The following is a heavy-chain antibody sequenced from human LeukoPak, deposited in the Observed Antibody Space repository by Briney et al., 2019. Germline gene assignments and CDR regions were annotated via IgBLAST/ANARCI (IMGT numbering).Heavy chain of an antibody. V-gene: IGHV3-23*01. J-gene: IGHJ4*02. CDR3: AKDSIYGDGKWDIDY. Sequence: GGSLRLSRAASGFNFRVYAMSWVRLAPGKGLEWVSGIVGDGSSTYADSVKGRFTISKDYSKNTLFLQMNSLSAEDTAMYYCAKDSIYGDGKWDIDYWGQGTLVTVSS. CDR2: IVGDGSST. D-gene: IGHD1-26*01. CDR1: GFNFRVYA.